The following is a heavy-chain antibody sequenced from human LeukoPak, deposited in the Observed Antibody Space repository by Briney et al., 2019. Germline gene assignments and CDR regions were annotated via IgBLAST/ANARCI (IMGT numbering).Heavy chain of an antibody. D-gene: IGHD2-15*01. CDR1: GFTFRSYS. J-gene: IGHJ5*02. Sequence: GGSLRLSCAASGFTFRSYSMYWVRQAPGKGLEWVSSISSTSTYIYYADSVKGRFTISRDNAKNSLYLQMNSLRAEDTAVYYCARDSGVFCSGGNCYHNSFDPWGQGTLVTVSS. CDR2: ISSTSTYI. CDR3: ARDSGVFCSGGNCYHNSFDP. V-gene: IGHV3-21*01.